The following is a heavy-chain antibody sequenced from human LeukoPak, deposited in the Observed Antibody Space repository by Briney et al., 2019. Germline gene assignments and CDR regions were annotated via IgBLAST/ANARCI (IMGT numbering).Heavy chain of an antibody. V-gene: IGHV1-69*06. CDR2: IIPVYGTT. Sequence: SVKVSCKASGGTFSYYPISWVRQAPGPGPGWLGSIIPVYGTTKSAQKFQGRVTITADKSSNTVYLEFSGLRSEDTAVYYCAREQGRSGAFDIWGQGSLVTVSS. CDR3: AREQGRSGAFDI. D-gene: IGHD3-10*01. CDR1: GGTFSYYP. J-gene: IGHJ3*02.